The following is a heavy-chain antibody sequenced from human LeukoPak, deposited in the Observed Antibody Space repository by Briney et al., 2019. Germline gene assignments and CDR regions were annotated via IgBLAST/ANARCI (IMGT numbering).Heavy chain of an antibody. D-gene: IGHD3-16*02. CDR3: ARGGGFGGVWGSYRPFDY. J-gene: IGHJ4*02. CDR1: GGSISSYY. Sequence: SETLSLTCTVSGGSISSYYWSWIRQPPGKGLEWIGYIYYSGSTNCNPSLKSRVTISVDTSKNQFSLKLSSVTAADTAVYYCARGGGFGGVWGSYRPFDYWGQGTLVTVSS. CDR2: IYYSGST. V-gene: IGHV4-59*01.